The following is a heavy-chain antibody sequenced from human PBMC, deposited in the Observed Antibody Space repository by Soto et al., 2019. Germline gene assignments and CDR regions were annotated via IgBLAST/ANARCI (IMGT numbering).Heavy chain of an antibody. CDR2: ISGSGGST. Sequence: PGGSLRPSCAASAFTFSSNAMSWVRQAPGKGLQWVSAISGSGGSTYYADSVKGRFTISRDNSKNTLYLQMNSLRAEDTAVYYCAKGYYDYIWGSYRTPGYYFDYWGQGTLVTVSS. V-gene: IGHV3-23*01. CDR1: AFTFSSNA. CDR3: AKGYYDYIWGSYRTPGYYFDY. D-gene: IGHD3-16*02. J-gene: IGHJ4*02.